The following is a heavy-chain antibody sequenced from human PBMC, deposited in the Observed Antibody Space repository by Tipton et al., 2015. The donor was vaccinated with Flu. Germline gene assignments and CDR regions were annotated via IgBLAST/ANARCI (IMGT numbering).Heavy chain of an antibody. Sequence: TLSLTCAVYGGSFSGYYWSWIRQPPGKGLEWIGEINHSGSTNYNPSLKSRVTISVDTSKNQFSLKLSSVTAADTAVYYCARTYCSSTSCYSRRRSNAFDIWGQGTMVTVSS. CDR2: INHSGST. CDR1: GGSFSGYY. CDR3: ARTYCSSTSCYSRRRSNAFDI. V-gene: IGHV4-34*01. D-gene: IGHD2-2*01. J-gene: IGHJ3*02.